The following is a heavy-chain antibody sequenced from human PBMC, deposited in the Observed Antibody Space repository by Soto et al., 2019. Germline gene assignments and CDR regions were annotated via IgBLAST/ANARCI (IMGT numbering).Heavy chain of an antibody. CDR2: ISGSGANV. D-gene: IGHD2-8*01. J-gene: IGHJ4*02. CDR1: GFTFSSHG. Sequence: EVQLLESGGGLTQPGGSLRLSCAASGFTFSSHGMSWVRQAPGKGLEWVSAISGSGANVYYADSAKGRFTISRDNSRNTLYLQMNSLRAEDTAVYFCAREGLMVYANIDYWGQGTLVTVSS. CDR3: AREGLMVYANIDY. V-gene: IGHV3-23*01.